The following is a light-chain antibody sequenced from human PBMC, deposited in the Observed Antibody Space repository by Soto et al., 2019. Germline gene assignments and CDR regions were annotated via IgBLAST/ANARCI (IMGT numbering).Light chain of an antibody. CDR2: SSN. CDR1: SSNIGSYT. V-gene: IGLV1-44*01. CDR3: AAWDDSLNGVA. Sequence: QSVLTQPPSASGTPGQRVTISCSGSSSNIGSYTINWYQQIPGTAPKLLIYSSNQRPSGVPDRFSGSKSGTSASLAISGLQSEDEADYYCAAWDDSLNGVAFGGGTKLTVL. J-gene: IGLJ2*01.